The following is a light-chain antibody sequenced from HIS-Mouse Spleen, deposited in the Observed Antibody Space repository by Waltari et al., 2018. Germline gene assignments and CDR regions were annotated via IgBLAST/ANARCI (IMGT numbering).Light chain of an antibody. Sequence: QSALTQPRSVSGSPGQSVTIPCTGTSSDVGGYNYVSWYQQHPGKAPKLMIYDVSKRPSGVPDRFSGSKSGNTASLTISGLQAEDEADYYCCSYAGSYTFEEVFGGGTKLTVL. CDR3: CSYAGSYTFEEV. V-gene: IGLV2-11*01. J-gene: IGLJ2*01. CDR2: DVS. CDR1: SSDVGGYNY.